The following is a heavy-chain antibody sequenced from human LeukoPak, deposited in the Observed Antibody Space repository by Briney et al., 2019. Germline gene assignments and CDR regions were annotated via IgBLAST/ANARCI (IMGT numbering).Heavy chain of an antibody. CDR2: ISGSGGST. CDR3: AKDFGPYYYDSSGYFDY. V-gene: IGHV3-23*01. CDR1: GFTFSSYA. Sequence: GGSLRLSCAASGFTFSSYAMSWVRQAPGKGLEWVSAISGSGGSTYYADSVKGRFTISRDNSKNTLYLQMNSPRAEDTAVYYSAKDFGPYYYDSSGYFDYWGQGTLVTVSS. D-gene: IGHD3-22*01. J-gene: IGHJ4*02.